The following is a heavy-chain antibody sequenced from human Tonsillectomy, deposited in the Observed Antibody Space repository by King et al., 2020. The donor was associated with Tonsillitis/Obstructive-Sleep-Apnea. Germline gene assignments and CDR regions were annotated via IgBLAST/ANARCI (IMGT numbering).Heavy chain of an antibody. V-gene: IGHV5-51*01. J-gene: IGHJ4*02. Sequence: VQLVQSGAEVKKPGESLKISCKGSGYSFTSYWIGWVRQMPGKGLEWMGIIYPGDSDTRYSPSFQGQVTITADKSISTAYLQWSSLKASDTAMYYCARQKGYSGYDFPFDYWGQGTLVTVSS. CDR3: ARQKGYSGYDFPFDY. CDR2: IYPGDSDT. CDR1: GYSFTSYW. D-gene: IGHD5-12*01.